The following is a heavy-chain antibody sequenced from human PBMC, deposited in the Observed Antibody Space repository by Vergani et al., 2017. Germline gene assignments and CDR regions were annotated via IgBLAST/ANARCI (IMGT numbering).Heavy chain of an antibody. CDR1: GYSFTSYW. D-gene: IGHD2-2*01. J-gene: IGHJ6*03. CDR2: IYPGDSDT. V-gene: IGHV5-51*01. CDR3: ARHGGCSSTSCHIGSPSNYYYYYYMDV. Sequence: EVQLVQSGAEVKKPGESLKISCKGSGYSFTSYWIGWVRQMPGKGLEWMGIIYPGDSDTRYSPSFQGQVTISADKSISTAYLQWSSLKASDTAMYYCARHGGCSSTSCHIGSPSNYYYYYYMDVWGKGTTVTVSS.